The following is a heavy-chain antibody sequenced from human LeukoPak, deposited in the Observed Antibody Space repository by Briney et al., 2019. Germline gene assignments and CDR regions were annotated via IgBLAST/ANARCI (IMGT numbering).Heavy chain of an antibody. D-gene: IGHD5-24*01. Sequence: VASVKVSCKASGYTFSNYGITWVRQAPGQGLEWMGWISTYNANTNYAQEFQGRVTMTTDTSTSTAYMELRSLRSDDTAVYYCARRSQNGYNSPIDYWGQGTLVTVSS. CDR3: ARRSQNGYNSPIDY. CDR1: GYTFSNYG. V-gene: IGHV1-18*01. J-gene: IGHJ4*02. CDR2: ISTYNANT.